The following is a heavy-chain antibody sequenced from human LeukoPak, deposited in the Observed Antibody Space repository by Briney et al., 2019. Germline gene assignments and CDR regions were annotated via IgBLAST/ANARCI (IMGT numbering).Heavy chain of an antibody. Sequence: SETLSLTCTVSGGSISSYYWSWIRQPPGKGLEWIGYIYYSGSTNYNPSLKSRVTISVDTSKNQFSLKLSSVTAADTAVYYCASYDSGGYYGWFDPWGQGTLVTVSS. V-gene: IGHV4-59*01. J-gene: IGHJ5*02. CDR3: ASYDSGGYYGWFDP. CDR1: GGSISSYY. D-gene: IGHD3-22*01. CDR2: IYYSGST.